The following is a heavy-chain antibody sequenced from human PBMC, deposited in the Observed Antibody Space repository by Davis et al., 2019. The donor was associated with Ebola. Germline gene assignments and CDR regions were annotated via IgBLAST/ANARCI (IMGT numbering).Heavy chain of an antibody. Sequence: SETLSLTCTVSGGSISSGGYYWSWIRQHPGKGLEWIGYIYYSGSTYYNPPLKSRVTISVDTSKNQFSLKVTSVTAADTAVYYCARQKVTNAFDIWGQGTMVTISS. CDR3: ARQKVTNAFDI. V-gene: IGHV4-39*01. CDR2: IYYSGST. CDR1: GGSISSGGYY. J-gene: IGHJ3*02.